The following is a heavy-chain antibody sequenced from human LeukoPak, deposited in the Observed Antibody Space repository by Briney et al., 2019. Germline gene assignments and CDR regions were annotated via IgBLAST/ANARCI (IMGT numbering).Heavy chain of an antibody. CDR3: ASAWRSLNWFDP. V-gene: IGHV1-46*01. Sequence: GASVKVSCKASGYTFTSYYMHWVRQAPGQGLEWMGIINPSGGSTSYAQKFQGRVTMTRDTSTSTVYMELSSLRSEDTAVYCCASAWRSLNWFDPWGQGTLVPSPQ. CDR1: GYTFTSYY. J-gene: IGHJ5*02. CDR2: INPSGGST. D-gene: IGHD1-26*01.